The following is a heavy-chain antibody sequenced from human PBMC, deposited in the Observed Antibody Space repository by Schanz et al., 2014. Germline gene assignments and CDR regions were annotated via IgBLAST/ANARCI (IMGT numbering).Heavy chain of an antibody. V-gene: IGHV4-30-4*07. CDR1: GGSISSGGYS. CDR3: YGMDV. CDR2: IFFRGGT. Sequence: QVQLQESGPGLVKPSQTLSLTCAVSGGSISSGGYSWSWIRQPPGKGLEWIGYIFFRGGTYYNPSLKSRVTISIDTSKNQFSLRLTSVTAADTAVYYCYGMDVWGQGTLVTVSS. J-gene: IGHJ6*02.